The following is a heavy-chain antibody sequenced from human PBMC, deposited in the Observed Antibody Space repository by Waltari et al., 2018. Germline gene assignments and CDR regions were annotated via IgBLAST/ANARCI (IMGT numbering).Heavy chain of an antibody. CDR3: ARGSSDYDFWSGYYHAFDI. D-gene: IGHD3-3*01. CDR2: IYYSGST. J-gene: IGHJ3*02. Sequence: QVQLQESGPGLVKPSETLSLTCTVSGGSISSYYWSWIRQPPGKGLEWIGYIYYSGSTNYNPARKSRVTRSVDTSKNQFSLKLSSVTAADTAVYYCARGSSDYDFWSGYYHAFDIWGQGTMVTVSS. CDR1: GGSISSYY. V-gene: IGHV4-59*01.